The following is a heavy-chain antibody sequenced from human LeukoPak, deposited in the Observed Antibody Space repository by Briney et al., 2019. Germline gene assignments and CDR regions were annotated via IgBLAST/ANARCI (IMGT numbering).Heavy chain of an antibody. CDR3: ARGGDIVVD. D-gene: IGHD2-15*01. Sequence: ASVKVSCKASGGTLSSYAISWVRQAPGQGLEWMGRIIPILGIANYAQKFQGRVTITADKSTSTAYMELSSLRSEDTAVYYCARGGDIVVDWGQGTLVTVSS. CDR2: IIPILGIA. V-gene: IGHV1-69*04. CDR1: GGTLSSYA. J-gene: IGHJ4*02.